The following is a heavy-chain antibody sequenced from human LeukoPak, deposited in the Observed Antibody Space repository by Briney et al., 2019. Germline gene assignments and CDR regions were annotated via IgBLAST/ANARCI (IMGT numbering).Heavy chain of an antibody. CDR1: GFTFSSYG. D-gene: IGHD3-22*01. CDR3: ARGKMRTYYYDSRGYLDFDY. CDR2: IWYDGSNK. V-gene: IGHV3-33*01. Sequence: GRSLRLSCAASGFTFSSYGMHWVRQAPGKGLEWVAVIWYDGSNKYYADSVKGRFTISRDNSKNTLYLQMNSLRAEDTAVYYCARGKMRTYYYDSRGYLDFDYWGQGTLVTVSS. J-gene: IGHJ4*02.